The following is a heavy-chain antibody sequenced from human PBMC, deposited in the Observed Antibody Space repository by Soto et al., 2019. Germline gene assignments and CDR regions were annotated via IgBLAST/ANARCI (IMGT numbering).Heavy chain of an antibody. J-gene: IGHJ3*02. V-gene: IGHV4-59*01. D-gene: IGHD2-8*01. Sequence: PSETLSLTCTVSGGSISIYYWNWIRQPPGKGLEWIGYMDYTGSTNNNPSLKSRVTISVDTSKNQFSLKLSSVTAADTAVYYCATNNGLAFDIWGQGTMVTVSS. CDR2: MDYTGST. CDR3: ATNNGLAFDI. CDR1: GGSISIYY.